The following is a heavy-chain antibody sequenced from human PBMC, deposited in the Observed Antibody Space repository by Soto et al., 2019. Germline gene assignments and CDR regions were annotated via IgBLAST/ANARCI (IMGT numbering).Heavy chain of an antibody. CDR3: ARTRGDYGTSEYFQH. CDR2: ISAYNGNT. CDR1: GYTFTSYG. D-gene: IGHD4-17*01. J-gene: IGHJ1*01. Sequence: ASVKVSCKASGYTFTSYGISWVRQAPGQGLEWMGWISAYNGNTNYAQKLQGRVTMTTDTSTSTAYMELRSLRSDDTAVYYCARTRGDYGTSEYFQHWGQGTLVNVSS. V-gene: IGHV1-18*01.